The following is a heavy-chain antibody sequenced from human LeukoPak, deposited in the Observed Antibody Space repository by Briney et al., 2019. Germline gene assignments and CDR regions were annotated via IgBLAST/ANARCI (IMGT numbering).Heavy chain of an antibody. CDR1: GGSISNTNW. Sequence: SGTLSLTCGVSGGSISNTNWWSLVRQPPGKGLEWIGEVHKSGSTNYYPSLQSRVTISIDKSKNQIALELTSVTAADTAVYYCAKEIVGAPTPGAYWGQGILVTVSS. D-gene: IGHD1-26*01. J-gene: IGHJ4*02. CDR2: VHKSGST. CDR3: AKEIVGAPTPGAY. V-gene: IGHV4-4*02.